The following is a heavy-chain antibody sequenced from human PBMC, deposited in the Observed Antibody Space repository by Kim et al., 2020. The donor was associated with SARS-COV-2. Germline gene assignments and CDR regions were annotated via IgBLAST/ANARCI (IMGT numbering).Heavy chain of an antibody. D-gene: IGHD2-15*01. Sequence: GESLKISCKGSGYSFTSYWIGWVRQMPGKGLEWMGIIYPGDSDTRYSPSFQGQVTISADKSISTAYLQWSSLKASDTAMYYCARHSLRDCSGVICYSDYYYGMDVWGQGTTVTVSS. CDR2: IYPGDSDT. J-gene: IGHJ6*02. CDR1: GYSFTSYW. CDR3: ARHSLRDCSGVICYSDYYYGMDV. V-gene: IGHV5-51*01.